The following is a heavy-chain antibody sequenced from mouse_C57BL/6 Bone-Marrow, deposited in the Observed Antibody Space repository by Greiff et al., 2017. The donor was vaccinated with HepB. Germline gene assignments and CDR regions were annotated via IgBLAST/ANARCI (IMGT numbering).Heavy chain of an antibody. V-gene: IGHV1-82*01. J-gene: IGHJ2*01. CDR3: ARGVPGGY. CDR1: GYAFSSSW. CDR2: IYPGDGDT. D-gene: IGHD1-1*02. Sequence: VKLQESGPELVKPGASVKISCKASGYAFSSSWMNWVKQRPGKGLEWIGRIYPGDGDTNYNGKFKGKATLTADKSSSTAYMQLSSLTSEDSAVYFCARGVPGGYWGQGTTLTVSS.